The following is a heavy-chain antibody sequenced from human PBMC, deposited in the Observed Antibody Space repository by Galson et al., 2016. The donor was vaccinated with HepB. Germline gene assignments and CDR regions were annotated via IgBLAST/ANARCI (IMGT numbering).Heavy chain of an antibody. CDR1: GVTFSTST. Sequence: SLRLSCAASGVTFSTSTMNWVRLAPGKGLDWLSNITSSFTMYYVDSVKGRFTIPRDNAKNSLHLQMNSLRDEDTVVYYCARGSGSGSSRFRFYFYMDMWGKGTTVTLSS. CDR2: ITSSFTM. D-gene: IGHD3-10*01. J-gene: IGHJ6*03. V-gene: IGHV3-48*02. CDR3: ARGSGSGSSRFRFYFYMDM.